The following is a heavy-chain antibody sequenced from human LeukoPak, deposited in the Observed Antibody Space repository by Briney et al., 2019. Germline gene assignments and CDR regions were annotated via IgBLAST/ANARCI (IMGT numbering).Heavy chain of an antibody. D-gene: IGHD3-9*01. CDR3: ARDRGWRTTGYYLYHFDY. CDR2: IKHNGGEE. CDR1: GFTFTDFF. V-gene: IGHV3-7*01. J-gene: IGHJ4*02. Sequence: QPGGSLRLSCVASGFTFTDFFMSWVRQAPGKGLEWVASIKHNGGEEYYVDSVKGRFTISRDNAKNSLYLEMSSLRVEDTAVYYCARDRGWRTTGYYLYHFDYWGQGTLVTFAS.